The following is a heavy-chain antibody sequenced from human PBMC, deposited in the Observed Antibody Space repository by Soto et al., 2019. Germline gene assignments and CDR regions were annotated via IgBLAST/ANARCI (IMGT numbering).Heavy chain of an antibody. CDR2: IYHSGST. J-gene: IGHJ6*02. V-gene: IGHV4-4*02. CDR3: ARDGVGAMTGYYGMDV. CDR1: GGSISSSNW. Sequence: SETLSLTCAVSGGSISSSNWWSWVRQPPGKGLEWIGEIYHSGSTNYNPSLKSRVTISVDKSKNQFSLKLSSVTAADTAVYYCARDGVGAMTGYYGMDVWGQGTTVTVS. D-gene: IGHD1-26*01.